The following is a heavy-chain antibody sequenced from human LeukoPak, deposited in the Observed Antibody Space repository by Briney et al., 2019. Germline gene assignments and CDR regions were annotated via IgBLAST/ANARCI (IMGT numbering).Heavy chain of an antibody. CDR3: ARVGSITMDYDY. CDR1: GFTFSSYA. D-gene: IGHD3-10*01. CDR2: ISGSGGST. Sequence: GGSLRLSCAASGFTFSSYAMSWVRQAPGKGLEWVSAISGSGGSTYYADSVKGRFTISRDNSKNTLYLQMNSLRAEDTAVYYCARVGSITMDYDYWGQGTLVTVSS. J-gene: IGHJ4*02. V-gene: IGHV3-23*01.